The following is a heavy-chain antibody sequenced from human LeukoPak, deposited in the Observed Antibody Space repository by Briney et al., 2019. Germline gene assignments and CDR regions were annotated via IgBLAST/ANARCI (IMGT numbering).Heavy chain of an antibody. J-gene: IGHJ4*02. V-gene: IGHV3-74*01. Sequence: PGGSLRLSCAVSGLTFSSYWMHWVRQAPGKGLVWVSRINSDGSTTTYADSVKGRFTISRDNVKNSLYLQMNSLRAEDTAVYYCARGRDSSSSYPGYWGQGTLVTVSS. CDR3: ARGRDSSSSYPGY. CDR2: INSDGSTT. D-gene: IGHD6-6*01. CDR1: GLTFSSYW.